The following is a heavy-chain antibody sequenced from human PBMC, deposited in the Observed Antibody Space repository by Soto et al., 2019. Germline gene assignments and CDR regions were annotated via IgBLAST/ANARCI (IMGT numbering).Heavy chain of an antibody. CDR2: ISAYNGNT. CDR3: ASAAAPNNWFDP. D-gene: IGHD2-2*01. V-gene: IGHV1-18*01. Sequence: ASVKVSCKASGYTFTSYGISWVRQAPGQGLEWMGWISAYNGNTNYAQKLQGRVTMTTDTSTSTAYMELRSLRSDDTAVYYCASAAAPNNWFDPWGQGTLVTVSS. J-gene: IGHJ5*02. CDR1: GYTFTSYG.